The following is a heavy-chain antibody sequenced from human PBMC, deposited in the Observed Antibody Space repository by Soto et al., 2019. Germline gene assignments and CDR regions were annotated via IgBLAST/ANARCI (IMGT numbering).Heavy chain of an antibody. V-gene: IGHV1-3*05. J-gene: IGHJ4*02. Sequence: QVQLVQSGAEEKKPGASVKVSCKTSGYIFTNYAIHWVRQAPGQRLEWMGWINTDNGNTKYSQNFQGRVTITRDTYASTAYMDLSSLRSEGKAVYYCARDRGGGSYSDWGQGTLVTVSS. CDR1: GYIFTNYA. CDR2: INTDNGNT. CDR3: ARDRGGGSYSD. D-gene: IGHD1-26*01.